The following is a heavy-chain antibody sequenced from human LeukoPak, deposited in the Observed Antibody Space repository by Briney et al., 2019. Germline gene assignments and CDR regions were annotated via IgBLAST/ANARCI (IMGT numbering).Heavy chain of an antibody. Sequence: GGSLRLSCAASGFTFSTYWMHWVRQAPGKGLEWVAVISFDGSNKYYADSVKGRFTISRDNSKNTLYLQMNSLRAEDTAVYYCAREGYDFWGVYMDVWGKGTTVTVSS. V-gene: IGHV3-30*03. CDR2: ISFDGSNK. CDR1: GFTFSTYW. CDR3: AREGYDFWGVYMDV. D-gene: IGHD3-3*01. J-gene: IGHJ6*03.